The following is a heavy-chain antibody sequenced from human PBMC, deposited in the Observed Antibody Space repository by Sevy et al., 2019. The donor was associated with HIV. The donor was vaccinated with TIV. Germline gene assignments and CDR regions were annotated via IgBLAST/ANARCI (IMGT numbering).Heavy chain of an antibody. CDR1: GFTFTYYT. D-gene: IGHD2-15*01. Sequence: ASVKVSCKACGFTFTYYTVHWVRQAPGQGLEWMGWINPGNGNTRYSQKFQGRVTITTDTSATTTYMALSSLRPEDTAVYYCAPSPGGTKHFNPWGQGTRVTVSS. CDR2: INPGNGNT. CDR3: APSPGGTKHFNP. V-gene: IGHV1-3*01. J-gene: IGHJ5*02.